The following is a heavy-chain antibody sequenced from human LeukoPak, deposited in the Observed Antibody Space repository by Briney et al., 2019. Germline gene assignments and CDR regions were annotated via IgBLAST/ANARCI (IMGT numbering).Heavy chain of an antibody. CDR1: GFTFSSYW. V-gene: IGHV3-7*05. Sequence: GGSLRLSCAASGFTFSSYWMSWVRQAPGKGLEWVANIKQDGSEKYYVDSVKGRFTISRDNAKNTMYLQMNSLRAEDTAIYYCAKDLAWNLGAMDVWGQGTTVTVSS. D-gene: IGHD3-16*01. CDR2: IKQDGSEK. CDR3: AKDLAWNLGAMDV. J-gene: IGHJ6*02.